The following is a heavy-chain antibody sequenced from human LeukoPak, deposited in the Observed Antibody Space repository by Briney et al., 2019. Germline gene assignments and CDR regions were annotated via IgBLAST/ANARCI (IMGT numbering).Heavy chain of an antibody. CDR2: IKQSGST. J-gene: IGHJ1*01. Sequence: PSETLSLAFAVDGASVSGYDCGWVRHPPGKGLEWGVEIKQSGSTNYNPSLKSRVTISVDTSKNQFSLKLSSVTAADTAVYYCASFVVVPAAAPFQHWGQGTLVTVSS. CDR3: ASFVVVPAAAPFQH. D-gene: IGHD2-2*01. CDR1: GASVSGYD. V-gene: IGHV4-34*01.